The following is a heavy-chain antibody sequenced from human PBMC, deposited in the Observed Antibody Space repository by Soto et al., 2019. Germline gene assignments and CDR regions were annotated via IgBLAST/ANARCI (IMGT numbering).Heavy chain of an antibody. V-gene: IGHV3-23*01. CDR1: GFTFSSFA. Sequence: GGSLRLSCAASGFTFSSFAMSWVRQAPEKGLEWVTGISGSGRSTFYADSVKGRFTISRDNSKNTLYLQMNSLRAEDTAVYYCAKDNCISTSCYRLYNWFDPWGQGTLVTVSS. J-gene: IGHJ5*02. CDR2: ISGSGRST. D-gene: IGHD2-2*01. CDR3: AKDNCISTSCYRLYNWFDP.